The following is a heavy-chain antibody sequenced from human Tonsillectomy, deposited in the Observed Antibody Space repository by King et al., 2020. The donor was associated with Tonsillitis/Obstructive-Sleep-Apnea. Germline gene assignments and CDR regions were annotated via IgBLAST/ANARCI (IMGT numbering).Heavy chain of an antibody. D-gene: IGHD3-3*01. CDR1: GGSLSGYY. CDR2: IYYSGST. V-gene: IGHV4-59*01. J-gene: IGHJ6*03. Sequence: QLQESGPGLVKPSETLSLTCTVSGGSLSGYYWSWIRQPPGKGLEWIGYIYYSGSTNYNPSLNSRVTISVDTSKSHFSLNLSSVTAADTAVYYCARSHSSGYPYYYYSSMDVWGKGTTVTVSS. CDR3: ARSHSSGYPYYYYSSMDV.